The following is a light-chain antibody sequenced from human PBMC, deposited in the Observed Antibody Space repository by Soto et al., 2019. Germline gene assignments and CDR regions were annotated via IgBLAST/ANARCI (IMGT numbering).Light chain of an antibody. J-gene: IGKJ5*01. Sequence: DIQMTQSPSSLSASVGDRVTITCPASQDISNYLNWYQQKPGKAPKLLIYDASNLETGVPSRFSGSGSGTGFTFTISSLQPEDFATYYCQQYESLPLTFGQGTRLEIK. CDR3: QQYESLPLT. V-gene: IGKV1-33*01. CDR1: QDISNY. CDR2: DAS.